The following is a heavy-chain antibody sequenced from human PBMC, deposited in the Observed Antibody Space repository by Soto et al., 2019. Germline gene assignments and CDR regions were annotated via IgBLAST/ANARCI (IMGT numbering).Heavy chain of an antibody. CDR3: ARAADFWSGSSPYYYYGMDV. CDR2: IWYDGSNK. D-gene: IGHD3-3*01. CDR1: GFTFSSYG. J-gene: IGHJ6*02. Sequence: PGGSLRLSCAASGFTFSSYGMHWVRQAPGKGLEWVAVIWYDGSNKYYADSVKGRFTISRDNSKNTLYLQMNSQRAEDTAVYYCARAADFWSGSSPYYYYGMDVWGQGTTVTVSS. V-gene: IGHV3-33*01.